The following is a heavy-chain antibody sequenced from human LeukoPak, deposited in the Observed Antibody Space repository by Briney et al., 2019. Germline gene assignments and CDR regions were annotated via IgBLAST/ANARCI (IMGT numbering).Heavy chain of an antibody. Sequence: PGGSLRLSCVASGFTFSSRDWMTWVRQAPGKGLEWLGEINHSGSTNYNPSLKSRVTISVDTSKNQFSLKLSSVTAADTAVYYCARRLQWLVRGFDYWGQGTLVTVSS. J-gene: IGHJ4*02. CDR3: ARRLQWLVRGFDY. CDR1: GFTFSSRDW. D-gene: IGHD6-19*01. V-gene: IGHV4-4*02. CDR2: INHSGST.